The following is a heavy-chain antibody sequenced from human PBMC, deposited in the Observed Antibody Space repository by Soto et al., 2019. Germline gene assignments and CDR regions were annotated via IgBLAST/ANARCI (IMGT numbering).Heavy chain of an antibody. CDR3: VRESDTAMDYYYYYYGMDV. V-gene: IGHV4-34*01. D-gene: IGHD5-18*01. CDR1: GGSFSGYY. Sequence: SETLSLTCAVYGGSFSGYYWSWIRQPPGKGLEWIGEINPSGSTNYNPSLKSRVTISVDTSKNQFSLKLSSVTAADTAVYYCVRESDTAMDYYYYYYGMDVWGQGTTVTVSS. J-gene: IGHJ6*02. CDR2: INPSGST.